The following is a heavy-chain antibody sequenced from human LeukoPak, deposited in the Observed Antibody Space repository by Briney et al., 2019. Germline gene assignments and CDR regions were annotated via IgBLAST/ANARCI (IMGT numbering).Heavy chain of an antibody. D-gene: IGHD3-22*01. Sequence: ASVKVSCTASGGTFSSYAISWVRQAPGQGLEWMGGIIPIFGTANYAQKFQGRVTITADESTSTAYMELSSLRSEDTAVYYCARVAPEQDSRGYLAFDYWGQGTLVTVS. CDR1: GGTFSSYA. V-gene: IGHV1-69*13. CDR2: IIPIFGTA. CDR3: ARVAPEQDSRGYLAFDY. J-gene: IGHJ4*02.